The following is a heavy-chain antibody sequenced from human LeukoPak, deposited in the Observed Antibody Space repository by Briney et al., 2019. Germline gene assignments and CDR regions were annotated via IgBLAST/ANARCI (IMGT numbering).Heavy chain of an antibody. J-gene: IGHJ4*02. CDR3: ASDMGGSCWTFDY. V-gene: IGHV3-30*04. Sequence: GGSLRLSCAVSGFTFSGYAKHWVRQAPGKGLEWVAVISFDGSSQYYGDSVKGRFTVSRDNSKSTLYLQMNSLRPDDTAIYYCASDMGGSCWTFDYWGQGTLVTVSP. CDR2: ISFDGSSQ. CDR1: GFTFSGYA. D-gene: IGHD1-26*01.